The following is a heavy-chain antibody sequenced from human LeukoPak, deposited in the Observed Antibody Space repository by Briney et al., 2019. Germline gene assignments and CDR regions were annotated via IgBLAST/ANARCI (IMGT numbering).Heavy chain of an antibody. CDR2: ITRAGSP. V-gene: IGHV3-23*01. CDR1: GFTFSNSA. CDR3: AKEHLKYANDNRGSFDY. Sequence: GGSLRLSCAASGFTFSNSAMSWVRQAPGKGLEWLSVITRAGSPYYADSVKGRFTISRGNARNTVYLQLNSLRNEDTALYYCAKEHLKYANDNRGSFDYWGQGTLVTVSS. J-gene: IGHJ4*02. D-gene: IGHD3-22*01.